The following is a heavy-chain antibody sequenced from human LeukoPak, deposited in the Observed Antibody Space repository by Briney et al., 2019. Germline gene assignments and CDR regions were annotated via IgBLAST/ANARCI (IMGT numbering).Heavy chain of an antibody. J-gene: IGHJ4*02. V-gene: IGHV4-59*01. D-gene: IGHD1-26*01. CDR1: GGSISSYY. Sequence: PSETLSLTCTVSGGSISSYYWSWIRQPPGKGLEWIGYIYYSGSTNYNPSLKSRVTISVDTPKNQFSLKLSSVTAADTAVYYCARGERYSGSYYPYWGQGTLVTVSS. CDR3: ARGERYSGSYYPY. CDR2: IYYSGST.